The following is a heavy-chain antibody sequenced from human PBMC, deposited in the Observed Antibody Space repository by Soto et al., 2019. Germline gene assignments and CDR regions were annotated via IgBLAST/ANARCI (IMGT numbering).Heavy chain of an antibody. CDR2: ISYDGSNK. CDR1: GFTFSSYA. CDR3: ARAFYDSSGYYKYNWFDP. D-gene: IGHD3-22*01. Sequence: GSLRLSCAASGFTFSSYAMHWVRQAPGKGLEWVAVISYDGSNKYYADSVKGRFTISRDNSKNTLYLQMNSLRAEDTAVYYCARAFYDSSGYYKYNWFDPWGRGTLVTVSS. J-gene: IGHJ5*02. V-gene: IGHV3-30-3*01.